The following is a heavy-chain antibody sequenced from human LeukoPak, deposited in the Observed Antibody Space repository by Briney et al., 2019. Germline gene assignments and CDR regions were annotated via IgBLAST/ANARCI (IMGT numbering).Heavy chain of an antibody. CDR1: GFTFSSYS. CDR2: ISSSSSTI. Sequence: GGSLRLSCAASGFTFSSYSMNWVRQAPGKGLEWVSYISSSSSTIYYADSVKGRFTISRDNAKNSLYLQMNSLRAEDTAVYYCAREEDYALTPDAFDIWGQGTMVTVSS. J-gene: IGHJ3*02. D-gene: IGHD4-17*01. V-gene: IGHV3-48*01. CDR3: AREEDYALTPDAFDI.